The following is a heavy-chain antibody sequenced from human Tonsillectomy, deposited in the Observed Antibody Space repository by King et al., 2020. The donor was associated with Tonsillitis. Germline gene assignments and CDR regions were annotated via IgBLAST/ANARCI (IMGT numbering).Heavy chain of an antibody. J-gene: IGHJ3*02. Sequence: VQLVESGGAVVQPGRSLRLSCAASGFALSGSIMHWVRQAPGKGLEWVAGLSYDGCGIYYVDSVKGRLTISRDDSLNSLFFEMNSLRDEDTAVYYCAREGWSGGRAPAFDTWGQGTMVTVSS. CDR3: AREGWSGGRAPAFDT. D-gene: IGHD3-3*01. CDR2: LSYDGCGI. V-gene: IGHV3-30*01. CDR1: GFALSGSI.